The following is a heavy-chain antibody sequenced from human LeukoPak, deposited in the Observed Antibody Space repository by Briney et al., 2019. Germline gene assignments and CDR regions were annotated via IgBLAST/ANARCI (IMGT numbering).Heavy chain of an antibody. CDR2: INHSGST. CDR1: GGSFSGYY. CDR3: ARREVVVAAHFDY. J-gene: IGHJ4*02. V-gene: IGHV4-34*01. D-gene: IGHD2-15*01. Sequence: PSGTLSLTCAVYGGSFSGYYWSWIRQPPGKGLEWIGEINHSGSTNYNPSLKSRVTISVDTSKNQFSLKLSSVTAADTAVYYCARREVVVAAHFDYWGQGTLVTVSS.